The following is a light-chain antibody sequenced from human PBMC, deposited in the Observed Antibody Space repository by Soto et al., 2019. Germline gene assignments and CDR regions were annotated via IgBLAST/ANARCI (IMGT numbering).Light chain of an antibody. J-gene: IGKJ1*01. V-gene: IGKV3-11*01. CDR1: QSVSTY. CDR3: QKRSNWPPT. CDR2: DAS. Sequence: EAVLTQSPATLSLSPGERATLSCRASQSVSTYLAWYQQKPGQAPRLLIYDASNRATGIPARFSGSGSGTDFTLTISSLEPEDFAVYYCQKRSNWPPTFGQGTKVELK.